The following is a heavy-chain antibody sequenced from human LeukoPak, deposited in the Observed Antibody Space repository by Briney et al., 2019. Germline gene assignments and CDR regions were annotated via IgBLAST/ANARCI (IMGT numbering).Heavy chain of an antibody. V-gene: IGHV1-18*01. J-gene: IGHJ5*02. Sequence: GASVKVSCXASGYTFTSYGFSWVRQAPGQGLEWMGWINPYNGNTNYAQKLQGRVTMTTDTSTSTAYMELRSLRSDDTAVYYCARGSGAYSGSYYAWFDPWGQGTLVTVSS. CDR2: INPYNGNT. D-gene: IGHD1-26*01. CDR3: ARGSGAYSGSYYAWFDP. CDR1: GYTFTSYG.